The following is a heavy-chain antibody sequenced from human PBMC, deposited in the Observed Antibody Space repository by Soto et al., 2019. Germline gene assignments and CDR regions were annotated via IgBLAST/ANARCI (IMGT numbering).Heavy chain of an antibody. V-gene: IGHV4-59*01. CDR3: ARDLSPTPHFDY. CDR1: GGSISSYY. Sequence: SETLSLPCTVSGGSISSYYWSWIRQPPGKGLEWIGYIYYSGSTNYNPSLKSRVTISVDTSKNQFSLKLSSVTAADTAVYYCARDLSPTPHFDYWGQGTLVTVSS. D-gene: IGHD3-3*02. CDR2: IYYSGST. J-gene: IGHJ4*02.